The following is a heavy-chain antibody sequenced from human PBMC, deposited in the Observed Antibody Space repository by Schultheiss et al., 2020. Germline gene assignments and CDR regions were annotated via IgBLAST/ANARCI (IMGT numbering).Heavy chain of an antibody. CDR3: AGGSIFGVVIYYYYGMDV. J-gene: IGHJ6*02. CDR2: INPNSGGT. Sequence: ASVKVSCKASGYTFTGYYMHWVRQAPGQGLEWMGWINPNSGGTNYAQKFQGRVTMTRDTSISTAYMELSRLRSDDTAVYYCAGGSIFGVVIYYYYGMDVWGQGTTVTVSS. D-gene: IGHD3-3*01. V-gene: IGHV1-2*02. CDR1: GYTFTGYY.